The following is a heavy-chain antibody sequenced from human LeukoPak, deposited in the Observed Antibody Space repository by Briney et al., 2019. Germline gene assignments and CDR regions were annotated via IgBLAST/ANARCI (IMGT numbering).Heavy chain of an antibody. Sequence: PSETLSLTCTVSGGSISSYYWSWIRQPPGKGLEWIGYIYYSGSTNYNPSLKSRVTISVDTSKNQFSPKLSSVTAADTAVYYCARDPAGYYDFWSGYYDVWGKGTTVTVSS. CDR1: GGSISSYY. D-gene: IGHD3-3*01. CDR2: IYYSGST. CDR3: ARDPAGYYDFWSGYYDV. V-gene: IGHV4-59*01. J-gene: IGHJ6*04.